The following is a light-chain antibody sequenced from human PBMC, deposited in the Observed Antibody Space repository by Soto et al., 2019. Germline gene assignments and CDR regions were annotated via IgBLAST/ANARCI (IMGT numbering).Light chain of an antibody. CDR3: QQYSNWQT. Sequence: EIVLTQSPVTLSVSPGERATLSCRASQSVSSDLAWYQQKPGQAPRLLIHSASTQATGIPARFSGSGFGTEFTLTISSLQSEDFAVYYCQQYSNWQTFGQGTKVEIK. J-gene: IGKJ1*01. CDR2: SAS. V-gene: IGKV3-15*01. CDR1: QSVSSD.